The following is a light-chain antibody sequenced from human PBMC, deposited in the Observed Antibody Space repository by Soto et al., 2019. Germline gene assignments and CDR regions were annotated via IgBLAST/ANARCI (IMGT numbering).Light chain of an antibody. J-gene: IGKJ4*01. CDR1: QSVSSN. CDR3: QQYNNWPPVLT. CDR2: GAS. Sequence: EIVMTQSPATLSVSPGERATLSCRASQSVSSNLGWYQQKPGQAPRLLIYGASTRATGIPARFSGSGSGTEFTLTISSLQSEDFAVYYCQQYNNWPPVLTFGGGTKVEIK. V-gene: IGKV3-15*01.